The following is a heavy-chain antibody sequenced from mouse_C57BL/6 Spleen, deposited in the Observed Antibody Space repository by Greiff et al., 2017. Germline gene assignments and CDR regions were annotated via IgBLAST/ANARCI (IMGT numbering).Heavy chain of an antibody. CDR2: INYDGSST. CDR3: ARDTDRNAMDY. D-gene: IGHD2-14*01. Sequence: EVKLVESEGGLVQPGSSMKLSCTASGFTFSDYYMAWVRQVPEKGLEWVANINYDGSSTYYLDSLKSRFIISRDNAKNILYLQMSSLKSEDTATYYCARDTDRNAMDYWGQGTSVTVSS. V-gene: IGHV5-16*01. CDR1: GFTFSDYY. J-gene: IGHJ4*01.